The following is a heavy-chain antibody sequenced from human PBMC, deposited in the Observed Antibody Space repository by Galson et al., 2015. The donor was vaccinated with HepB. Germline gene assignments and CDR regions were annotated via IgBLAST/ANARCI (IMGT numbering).Heavy chain of an antibody. Sequence: SLRLSCAGSGFTFSSYWMSWVRQAPGKGLECVANIKEDGSEKQYVDSVRGRFNISRDNVKKSMYLQMNSLRVDDTGTYYCARGFRAWGQGILVTVAS. V-gene: IGHV3-7*01. CDR3: ARGFRA. CDR2: IKEDGSEK. CDR1: GFTFSSYW. J-gene: IGHJ5*02.